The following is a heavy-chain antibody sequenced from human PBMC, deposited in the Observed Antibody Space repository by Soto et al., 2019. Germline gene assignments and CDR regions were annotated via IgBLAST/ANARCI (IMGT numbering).Heavy chain of an antibody. CDR3: AKAYSGPFDI. CDR1: GFTFSSYD. D-gene: IGHD1-26*01. Sequence: GGSLRLSCAASGFTFSSYDIHWVRQAPGKGLEWVAVISYDGSKKYYADSVKGQFTISRDNSKNTLYLQMNSLRAEDTAVYYHAKAYSGPFDIWGQGTMVTVSS. J-gene: IGHJ3*02. V-gene: IGHV3-30*18. CDR2: ISYDGSKK.